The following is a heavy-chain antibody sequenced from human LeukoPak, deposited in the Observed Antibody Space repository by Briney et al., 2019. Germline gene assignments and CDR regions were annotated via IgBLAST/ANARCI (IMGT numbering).Heavy chain of an antibody. CDR1: GITFSSYG. CDR2: ISHTGGSP. V-gene: IGHV3-23*01. Sequence: GGSLRLSCAASGITFSSYGMSWVRQVPGKGLEWVSSISHTGGSPYYADSVKGRFTVSRDNSKNTLYLQMNSLRAEDTAVYYCAKDLRYSGSYWGDYWGQGTLVTVSS. J-gene: IGHJ4*02. D-gene: IGHD1-26*01. CDR3: AKDLRYSGSYWGDY.